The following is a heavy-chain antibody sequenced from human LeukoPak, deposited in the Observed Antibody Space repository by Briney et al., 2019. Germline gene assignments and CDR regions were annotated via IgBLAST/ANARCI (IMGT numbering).Heavy chain of an antibody. Sequence: SGGSLRLSCAASGFTFSRYWMTWVRQSPGEGLEWVANINQDGSEKYYGDSVTGRFTISRDNAENSLFLQMNSLRADDTGVYYCARAREAPANVFPDHWGQGVVVTVSS. CDR3: ARAREAPANVFPDH. J-gene: IGHJ4*02. D-gene: IGHD2-15*01. V-gene: IGHV3-7*01. CDR1: GFTFSRYW. CDR2: INQDGSEK.